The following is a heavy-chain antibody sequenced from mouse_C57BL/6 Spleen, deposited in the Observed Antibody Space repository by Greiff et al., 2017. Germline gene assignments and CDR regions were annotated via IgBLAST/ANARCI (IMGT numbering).Heavy chain of an antibody. CDR1: GYTFTSYW. Sequence: QVQLQQSGAELVRPGSSVKLSCKASGYTFTSYWMHWVKQRPIQGLAWIGNIDPSDSDTHYNQKFKDKATLTVDKSSSTAYMQLSSLTSEDSAVYYCAIHYYGSSWYIDVWGTGTTVTVSS. J-gene: IGHJ1*03. CDR3: AIHYYGSSWYIDV. CDR2: IDPSDSDT. D-gene: IGHD1-1*01. V-gene: IGHV1-52*01.